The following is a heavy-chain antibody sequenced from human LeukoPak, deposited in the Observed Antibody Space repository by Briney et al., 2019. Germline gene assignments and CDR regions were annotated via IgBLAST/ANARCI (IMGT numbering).Heavy chain of an antibody. V-gene: IGHV4-4*08. Sequence: PSETLSLTCTVSGGSISSYYWSWIRQPPGKGLEWIGRIYTSGSTTYNSSLKSRVTISLDTSKNHFSLRLSSVTAADTAVYYCARDREVGATGYYFDYWGQGTLVTVSS. J-gene: IGHJ4*02. D-gene: IGHD1-26*01. CDR3: ARDREVGATGYYFDY. CDR1: GGSISSYY. CDR2: IYTSGST.